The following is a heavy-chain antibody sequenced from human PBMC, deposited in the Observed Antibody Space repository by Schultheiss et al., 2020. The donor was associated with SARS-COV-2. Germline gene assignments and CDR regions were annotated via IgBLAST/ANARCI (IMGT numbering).Heavy chain of an antibody. J-gene: IGHJ3*02. CDR2: ISAYNGNT. Sequence: ASVKVSCKASGYTFTSYGISWVRQAPGQGLEWMGWISAYNGNTNYAQKLQGRVTMTTDTSTSTAYMELSSLRSEDTAVYYCARGTAIVVVTADAFDIWGQGTMVTVSS. CDR1: GYTFTSYG. D-gene: IGHD2-21*02. CDR3: ARGTAIVVVTADAFDI. V-gene: IGHV1-18*01.